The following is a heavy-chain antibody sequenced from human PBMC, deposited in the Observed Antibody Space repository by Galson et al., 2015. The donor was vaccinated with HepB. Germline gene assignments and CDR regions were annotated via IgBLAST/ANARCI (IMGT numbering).Heavy chain of an antibody. CDR3: ARGSRRAAMAMFLSVDY. V-gene: IGHV3-7*03. CDR1: GFTFSSYW. CDR2: IKQDGSEK. D-gene: IGHD5-18*01. J-gene: IGHJ4*02. Sequence: SLRLSCAASGFTFSSYWMSWVRQAPGKGLEWVANIKQDGSEKYYVDSVKGRFTISRDNAKNSLYLQMNSLRAEDTAVYYCARGSRRAAMAMFLSVDYWGQGTLVTVSS.